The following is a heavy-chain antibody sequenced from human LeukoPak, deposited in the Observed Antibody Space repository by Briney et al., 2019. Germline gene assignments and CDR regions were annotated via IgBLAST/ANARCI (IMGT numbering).Heavy chain of an antibody. D-gene: IGHD3-22*01. J-gene: IGHJ4*02. V-gene: IGHV3-66*04. CDR2: IYSGGST. CDR3: ARHYYDKSTY. Sequence: PGGSLRLSCAASGFTVSSNYMSWVRQAPGKGLEWVSVIYSGGSTYYADSVKGRFTISRDNSKNMLYLQMNSLRAEDTAVYYCARHYYDKSTYWGQGTLVTVSS. CDR1: GFTVSSNY.